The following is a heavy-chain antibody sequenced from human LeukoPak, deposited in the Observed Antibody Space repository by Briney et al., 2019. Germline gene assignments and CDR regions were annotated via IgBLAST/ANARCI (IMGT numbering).Heavy chain of an antibody. CDR2: IWYDGSEK. J-gene: IGHJ4*02. V-gene: IGHV3-33*06. Sequence: GGSLRLSCGASGFTFSSFGMHWLRQAPGKGLEWVAIWYDGSEKYYSDSVKGRFTISRDNSKNTVYLQMNSLRAEDTAVYYCAKMTIMTTRCLDYWGQGTLVTVSS. CDR1: GFTFSSFG. CDR3: AKMTIMTTRCLDY. D-gene: IGHD5-12*01.